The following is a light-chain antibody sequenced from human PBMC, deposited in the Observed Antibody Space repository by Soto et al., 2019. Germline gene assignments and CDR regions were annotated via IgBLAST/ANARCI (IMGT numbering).Light chain of an antibody. J-gene: IGLJ2*01. CDR3: LLSYRGTVI. CDR2: STD. V-gene: IGLV7-43*01. CDR1: TGVVTSGHS. Sequence: QAVVTQEPSLTVSPGGTVTLTCASSTGVVTSGHSANWLQQKPGQAPRALIYSTDTKHSWTPARFSGSLLGGKAALTLSGVQPEDEADYYCLLSYRGTVIFGGGTKLTVL.